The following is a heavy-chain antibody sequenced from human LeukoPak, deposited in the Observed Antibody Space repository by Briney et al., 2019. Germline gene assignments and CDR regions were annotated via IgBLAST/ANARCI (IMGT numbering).Heavy chain of an antibody. D-gene: IGHD3-10*01. CDR1: GFTFSSYS. Sequence: GGSLRLSCAASGFTFSSYSMNWVRQAPGKGLEWVSYISSSSSTIYYADSVKGRFTISRDNAKNSLYLQMNSLRAEDTAVYYCARIGVGDAFDIWGQGTKVTVSS. CDR3: ARIGVGDAFDI. V-gene: IGHV3-48*04. J-gene: IGHJ3*02. CDR2: ISSSSSTI.